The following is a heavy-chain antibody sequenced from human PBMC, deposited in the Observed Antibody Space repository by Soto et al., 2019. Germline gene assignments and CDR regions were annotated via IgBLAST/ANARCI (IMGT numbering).Heavy chain of an antibody. V-gene: IGHV4-4*07. CDR2: TYTSGST. CDR3: ARVMITFGGVIVKSPGAFDI. J-gene: IGHJ3*02. D-gene: IGHD3-16*02. Sequence: PSETLSLTCTVSGGSISSYYWSWIRQPAGKGLEWIGRTYTSGSTNYNPSLKSRVTMSVDTSKNQFSLKLSSVTAADTAVYYCARVMITFGGVIVKSPGAFDIWGQGTMVTVSS. CDR1: GGSISSYY.